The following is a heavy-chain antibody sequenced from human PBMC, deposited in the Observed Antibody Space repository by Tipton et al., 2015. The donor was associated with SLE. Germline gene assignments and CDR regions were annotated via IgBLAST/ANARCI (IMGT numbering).Heavy chain of an antibody. CDR1: SGSISSSSYY. V-gene: IGHV4-39*07. J-gene: IGHJ4*02. Sequence: TLSLTCTVSSGSISSSSYYWGWIRQPPGKGLEWIGSIYYSGTTYYNPSLKSRVTISLDTSKNQFSLKVSSVTAADTAVYYCAREDGRASHFDYWGQGTLVTVSS. CDR3: AREDGRASHFDY. CDR2: IYYSGTT.